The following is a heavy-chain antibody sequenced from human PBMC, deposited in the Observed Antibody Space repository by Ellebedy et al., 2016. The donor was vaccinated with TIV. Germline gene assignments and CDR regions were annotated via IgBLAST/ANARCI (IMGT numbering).Heavy chain of an antibody. V-gene: IGHV4-30-2*01. CDR2: VHDSGST. CDR3: ARDMGYGDYRYFDS. J-gene: IGHJ4*02. D-gene: IGHD4-17*01. CDR1: GGSISGGGYS. Sequence: MPSETLSLTCAVSGGSISGGGYSWSWLRQPPGKGLEWIRYVHDSGSTLYNPSLKSRVTIWLARSRNQFSLKLTPVTAADTAVYYCARDMGYGDYRYFDSWGQGTLVTVSS.